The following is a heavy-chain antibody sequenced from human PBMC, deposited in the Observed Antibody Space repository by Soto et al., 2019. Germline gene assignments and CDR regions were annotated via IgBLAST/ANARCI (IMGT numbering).Heavy chain of an antibody. CDR2: IYWNDDK. Sequence: RXPRENPTQTLTLTCSFCGFSLTTSGVSVGWMRQPPGKALEWVAFIYWNDDKRYSPSLRSRLTITKDNSKKQVALTMTNMDPVDTATYYCAYRVGSSGSFDYWGPGTLVPVSS. CDR1: GFSLTTSGVS. D-gene: IGHD6-25*01. V-gene: IGHV2-5*01. CDR3: AYRVGSSGSFDY. J-gene: IGHJ4*02.